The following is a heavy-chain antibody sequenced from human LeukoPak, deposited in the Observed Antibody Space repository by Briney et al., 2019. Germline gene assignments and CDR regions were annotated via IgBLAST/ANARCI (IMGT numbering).Heavy chain of an antibody. Sequence: SETLSLTCTVSGGSISSYYWSWIRQPPGRGLEWIGYIFYTGSTNYNPSLKSRVTISVLASKNRFSLKLSSVTAADTAVYYCATLTGGDDAFDIWGQGTMVTVSS. CDR3: ATLTGGDDAFDI. CDR1: GGSISSYY. CDR2: IFYTGST. D-gene: IGHD4-23*01. V-gene: IGHV4-59*01. J-gene: IGHJ3*02.